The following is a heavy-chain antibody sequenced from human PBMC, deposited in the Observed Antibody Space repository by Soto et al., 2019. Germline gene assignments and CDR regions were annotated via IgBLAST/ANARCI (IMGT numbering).Heavy chain of an antibody. D-gene: IGHD1-26*01. V-gene: IGHV4-30-2*01. CDR3: HARVPLPTAGNGEYYYYGMDA. CDR1: GGSISRDRYP. CDR2: IYHSGST. J-gene: IGHJ6*02. Sequence: SEKLSHTYAVSGGSISRDRYPGSWLLLATRKGLEWIGYIYHSGSTYYNPSLKSRVTISVDRSKNQFSLKLSSVTAADTAVYYCHARVPLPTAGNGEYYYYGMDACCQGSTVT.